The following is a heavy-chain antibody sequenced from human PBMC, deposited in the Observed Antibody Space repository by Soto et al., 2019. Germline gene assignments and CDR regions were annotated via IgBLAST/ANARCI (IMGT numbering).Heavy chain of an antibody. Sequence: SETLSLTCTVSGGSISSGDYYWSWIRQPPGKGLEWIGYIYYSGSTYYNPSLKSRVTISVDTSKNQFSLKMRSVNAADTAVYYCARASGYGDYPNWFDPWGQRTRVTVSS. CDR3: ARASGYGDYPNWFDP. J-gene: IGHJ5*02. CDR2: IYYSGST. V-gene: IGHV4-30-4*01. D-gene: IGHD4-17*01. CDR1: GGSISSGDYY.